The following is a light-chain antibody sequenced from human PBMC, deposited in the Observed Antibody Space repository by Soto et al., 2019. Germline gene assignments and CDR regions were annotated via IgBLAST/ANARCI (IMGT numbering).Light chain of an antibody. J-gene: IGLJ1*01. V-gene: IGLV2-23*01. CDR3: CSYAGSNTYV. Sequence: QSVLTQPASVSGSPGQSITISCTGTSSDVGNYNLVSWYQHHPGKAPKLMIYEGSKRPSGVSDRFSGSKSGNTASLTISGLQAEDEADYYCCSYAGSNTYVFGIGTKVTVL. CDR1: SSDVGNYNL. CDR2: EGS.